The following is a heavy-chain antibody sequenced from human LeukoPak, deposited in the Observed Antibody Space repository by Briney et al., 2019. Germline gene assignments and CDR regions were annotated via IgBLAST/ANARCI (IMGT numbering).Heavy chain of an antibody. V-gene: IGHV3-7*01. CDR2: IKEDGSEK. CDR1: GFNFSTYW. Sequence: PGGSLRLSCTASGFNFSTYWMTWVRQVPGKGLEWVANIKEDGSEKYYVDSVKGRFTISRDNAKNSLYLQMNSLRAEDTAVYYCANEGGGAFDIWGQGTMVTVSS. J-gene: IGHJ3*02. D-gene: IGHD3-16*01. CDR3: ANEGGGAFDI.